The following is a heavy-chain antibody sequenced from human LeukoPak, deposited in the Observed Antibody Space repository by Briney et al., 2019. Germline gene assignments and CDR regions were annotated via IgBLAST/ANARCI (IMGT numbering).Heavy chain of an antibody. D-gene: IGHD2-21*02. Sequence: SVKVSCKASGGTFSSYAISWVRQAPGQGLGWMGRIIPILGIANYAQKFQGRVTITADKSTSTAYMELSSLRSEDTAVYYCARVITVTATSDAFDIWGQGTMVTVSS. V-gene: IGHV1-69*04. CDR1: GGTFSSYA. CDR2: IIPILGIA. CDR3: ARVITVTATSDAFDI. J-gene: IGHJ3*02.